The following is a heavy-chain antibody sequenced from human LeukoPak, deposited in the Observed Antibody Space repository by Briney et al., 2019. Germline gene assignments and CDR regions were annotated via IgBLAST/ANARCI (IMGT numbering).Heavy chain of an antibody. Sequence: PSEPLSLTCTVSGGSIGTYYWSWVRQPAGKGLEWIGRIYTTGSANYNPSLKSRVTMSLDTSKNQFSLKSISVTAAETAVYYGARDGPSWGLLWGQGAMVTVSS. CDR2: IYTTGSA. D-gene: IGHD6-13*01. V-gene: IGHV4-4*07. CDR1: GGSIGTYY. CDR3: ARDGPSWGLL. J-gene: IGHJ4*02.